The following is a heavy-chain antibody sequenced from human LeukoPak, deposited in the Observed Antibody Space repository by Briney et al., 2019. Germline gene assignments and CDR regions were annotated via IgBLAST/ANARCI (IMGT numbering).Heavy chain of an antibody. J-gene: IGHJ5*02. V-gene: IGHV3-21*01. D-gene: IGHD1-26*01. CDR2: ISSSGTYI. CDR3: ARDFRYSGRYHHWFDP. Sequence: GGSLRLSCAASGFAFSAYSINWVRQAPGRGLEWVSSISSSGTYIYYADSVKGRFTISRDNAKNSLSLQMNSLRAEDTAVYYCARDFRYSGRYHHWFDPWGQGTLVTVSS. CDR1: GFAFSAYS.